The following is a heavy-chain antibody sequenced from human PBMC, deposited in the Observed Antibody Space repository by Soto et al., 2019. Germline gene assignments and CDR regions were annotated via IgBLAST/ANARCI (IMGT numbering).Heavy chain of an antibody. CDR3: ARGQDYDFWSGYYIGATYYYYGMDV. J-gene: IGHJ6*02. V-gene: IGHV3-33*01. D-gene: IGHD3-3*01. CDR1: GFTFSSYG. CDR2: IWYDGSNK. Sequence: PGGSLRLSCAASGFTFSSYGMHWVRQAPGKGLEWVAVIWYDGSNKYYADSVKGRFTISRDNSKNTLYLQMNSLRAEDTAVYYCARGQDYDFWSGYYIGATYYYYGMDVWGQGTTVTVS.